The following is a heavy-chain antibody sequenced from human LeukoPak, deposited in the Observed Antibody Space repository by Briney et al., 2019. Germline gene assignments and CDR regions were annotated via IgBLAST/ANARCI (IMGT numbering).Heavy chain of an antibody. CDR2: INPSGGST. V-gene: IGHV1-46*01. Sequence: ASVKVSCKASGYTFTSYYMHWVRQAPGQGLEWMGIINPSGGSTSYAQKLQGRVTMTTDTSTSTAYMELRSLRSEDTAVYYCASNFRGFGEAVFDYWGQGTLVAVSS. CDR3: ASNFRGFGEAVFDY. CDR1: GYTFTSYY. J-gene: IGHJ4*02. D-gene: IGHD3-10*01.